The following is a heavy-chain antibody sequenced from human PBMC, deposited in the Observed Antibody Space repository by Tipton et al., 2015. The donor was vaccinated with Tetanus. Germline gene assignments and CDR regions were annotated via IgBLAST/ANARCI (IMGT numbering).Heavy chain of an antibody. Sequence: SLRLSCVGSGFNFSTNSMNWVRQAPGKGLEWIAYISSGSSIIFYADAVRGRFVISRDNTKNSLSLQMNSLKDDDTAVYYCAKSAPFASWYDWGPGTLVTVFS. CDR1: GFNFSTNS. D-gene: IGHD6-13*01. J-gene: IGHJ4*02. CDR3: AKSAPFASWYD. V-gene: IGHV3-48*02. CDR2: ISSGSSII.